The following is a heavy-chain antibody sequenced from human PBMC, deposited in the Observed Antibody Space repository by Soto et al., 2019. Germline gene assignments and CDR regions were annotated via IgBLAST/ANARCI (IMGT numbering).Heavy chain of an antibody. V-gene: IGHV4-59*01. CDR3: ARGGDYGDYGVDY. CDR2: IYYSGST. J-gene: IGHJ4*02. D-gene: IGHD4-17*01. CDR1: GGSISSYY. Sequence: QVQLQESGPGLVKPSETLSLTCTVSGGSISSYYWSWIRQPPGKGLEWIGYIYYSGSTNYNPSLKSRVTISVDTSKNQFSLKLSSVTAADTAVYYCARGGDYGDYGVDYWGQGTLVTVSS.